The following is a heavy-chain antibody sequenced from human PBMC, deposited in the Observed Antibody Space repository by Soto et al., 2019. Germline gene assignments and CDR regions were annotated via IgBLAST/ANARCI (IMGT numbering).Heavy chain of an antibody. CDR1: GGSISRYY. CDR3: ARDDYSYGYFDY. V-gene: IGHV4-59*01. D-gene: IGHD5-18*01. Sequence: SETLSLTWTVSGGSISRYYWSWLRQPPGKGLEWIGYIYYSGSTDYNPSLKSRVTISVDTSKNQFSLKLSSVTAADTAVYYCARDDYSYGYFDYWGQGTLVTVS. J-gene: IGHJ4*02. CDR2: IYYSGST.